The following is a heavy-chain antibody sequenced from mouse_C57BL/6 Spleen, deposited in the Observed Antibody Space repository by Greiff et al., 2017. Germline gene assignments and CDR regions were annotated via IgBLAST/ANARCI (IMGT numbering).Heavy chain of an antibody. Sequence: VHVKQSGPELVKPGASVKMSCKASGYTFTDYNMHWVKQSHGKSLEWIGYINPNNGGTSYNQKFKGKATLTVNKSSSTAYMELRSLTSEDSAVYYCARTYGGYFDVWGTGTTVTVSS. J-gene: IGHJ1*03. CDR3: ARTYGGYFDV. CDR2: INPNNGGT. V-gene: IGHV1-22*01. CDR1: GYTFTDYN. D-gene: IGHD1-1*01.